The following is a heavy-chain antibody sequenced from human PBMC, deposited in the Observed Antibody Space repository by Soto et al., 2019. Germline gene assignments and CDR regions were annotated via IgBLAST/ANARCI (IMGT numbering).Heavy chain of an antibody. CDR3: AHNIGGDYVYGFDF. V-gene: IGHV2-5*02. CDR1: GISLTTSGEG. CDR2: VYGDGDK. J-gene: IGHJ3*01. D-gene: IGHD3-16*01. Sequence: QIALKESGPTLVKPTQTLTLTCTFSGISLTTSGEGVGWVRRPPGKGLEWVALVYGDGDKRYLTSLKSRLTITKDTSKNQVVLTMTNMDPVDTGTYFCAHNIGGDYVYGFDFWGQGTKVTVSS.